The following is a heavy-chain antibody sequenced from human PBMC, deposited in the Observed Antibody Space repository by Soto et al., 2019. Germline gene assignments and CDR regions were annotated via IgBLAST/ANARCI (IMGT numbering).Heavy chain of an antibody. CDR1: GYTLTSYY. V-gene: IGHV1-46*03. D-gene: IGHD3-3*01. Sequence: QVQLVQSGAEVKKPGALVKVSCKASGYTLTSYYRHWVRQAPGQGLDWLGLINPSGGSTSYAQKCQGRGSMSRGTSTSTVYMELSRLGSEDKAVYYRARDPRGSRFCEWLGPYYFDYWGQGTLVTVSS. CDR3: ARDPRGSRFCEWLGPYYFDY. CDR2: INPSGGST. J-gene: IGHJ4*02.